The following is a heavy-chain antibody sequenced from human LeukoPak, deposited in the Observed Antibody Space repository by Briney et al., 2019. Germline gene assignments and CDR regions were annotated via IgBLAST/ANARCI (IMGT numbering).Heavy chain of an antibody. CDR3: VRDGYGYNYMDV. D-gene: IGHD1-1*01. Sequence: PGGSLRLSCAASGYTVSSNFMSWVRQVPGKGLEWVSVIYSGGTTEYADSVKGRFTISRDNSKNTLYLQMDSLRVEDTAMYYCVRDGYGYNYMDVWGKGTTVTVSS. V-gene: IGHV3-53*01. J-gene: IGHJ6*03. CDR1: GYTVSSNF. CDR2: IYSGGTT.